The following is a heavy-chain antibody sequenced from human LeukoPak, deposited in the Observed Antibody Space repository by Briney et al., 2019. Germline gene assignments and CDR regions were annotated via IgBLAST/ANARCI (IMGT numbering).Heavy chain of an antibody. Sequence: GRSLRLSCAASGFTFDDYAMHWVRQAPGKGLEWVSGISRNSGNIDYADSVRGRFTISRDNAKNSLYLQMNSLRVEDMALYYCARGYCSVSTCYYFDYWGQGTLVTVSS. J-gene: IGHJ4*02. CDR3: ARGYCSVSTCYYFDY. CDR1: GFTFDDYA. CDR2: ISRNSGNI. D-gene: IGHD2-15*01. V-gene: IGHV3-9*03.